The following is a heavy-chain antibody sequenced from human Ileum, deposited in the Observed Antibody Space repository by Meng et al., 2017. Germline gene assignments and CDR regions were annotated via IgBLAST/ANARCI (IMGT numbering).Heavy chain of an antibody. CDR1: GDSIGNSKW. D-gene: IGHD3-10*01. V-gene: IGHV4-4*02. Sequence: QVQVQVSGPGLVQPSGTLSLARAVSGDSIGNSKWWSWLRQPPGKGLEWIREISNSGKTVYSPSLKSRVRISLDKSNNQFSLTLNSVTAADTAVYYCATTMVRGVSGGYFDYWGQGTLVTVSS. CDR2: ISNSGKT. J-gene: IGHJ4*02. CDR3: ATTMVRGVSGGYFDY.